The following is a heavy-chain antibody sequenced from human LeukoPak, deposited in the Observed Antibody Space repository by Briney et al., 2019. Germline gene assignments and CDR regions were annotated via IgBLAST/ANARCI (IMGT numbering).Heavy chain of an antibody. Sequence: SETLSLTCTVSGGSISSGGYYWSWIRQHPGKGLEWIVYIYYSGSTYYNPSLKSRVTISVDTSKNQFSLKLSSVTAADTAVYYCARVSYDFWSGYYKPAYYFDYWGQGTLVTVSS. CDR2: IYYSGST. V-gene: IGHV4-31*03. CDR3: ARVSYDFWSGYYKPAYYFDY. CDR1: GGSISSGGYY. J-gene: IGHJ4*02. D-gene: IGHD3-3*01.